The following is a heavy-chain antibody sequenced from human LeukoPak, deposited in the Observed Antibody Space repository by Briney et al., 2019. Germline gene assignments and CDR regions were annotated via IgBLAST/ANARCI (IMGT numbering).Heavy chain of an antibody. CDR1: GYTFTSYD. J-gene: IGHJ6*02. V-gene: IGHV1-8*01. CDR2: MNPNSGNT. Sequence: ASVKVSCKSSGYTFTSYDINWVRPAAGQVLAWLGWMNPNSGNTGYAQKFQGRVPMTRNTSTSTAYMELRRLRSEDPAVYYCARDPMDVWGQGTTVTVSS. CDR3: ARDPMDV.